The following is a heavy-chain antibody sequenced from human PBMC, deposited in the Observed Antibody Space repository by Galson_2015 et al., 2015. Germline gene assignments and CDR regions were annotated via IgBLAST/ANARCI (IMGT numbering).Heavy chain of an antibody. Sequence: SLRLSCAASGFTFSSYWMTWVRQAPGRGLEWVASIKQDGSEKYYVDSGKGRFTISRDNAKNSLYLQMNSLRVEDAAVYYCARDRGSGWLGLFDYWGQGTLVTVSS. V-gene: IGHV3-7*01. D-gene: IGHD6-19*01. CDR3: ARDRGSGWLGLFDY. J-gene: IGHJ4*02. CDR2: IKQDGSEK. CDR1: GFTFSSYW.